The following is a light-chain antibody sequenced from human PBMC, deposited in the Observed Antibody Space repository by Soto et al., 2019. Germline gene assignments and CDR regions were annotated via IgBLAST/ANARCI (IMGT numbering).Light chain of an antibody. CDR1: SSNIGAGYD. J-gene: IGLJ1*01. CDR2: GNS. Sequence: VLTQPPSVSGAPGQRVTISCTGSSSNIGAGYDVHWYQQLPGTAPKLLIYGNSNRPSGVPDRFSGSKSGTSASLAITGLQAEDEADYYCQSYDSSLSGGVFGTGTKVTVL. V-gene: IGLV1-40*01. CDR3: QSYDSSLSGGV.